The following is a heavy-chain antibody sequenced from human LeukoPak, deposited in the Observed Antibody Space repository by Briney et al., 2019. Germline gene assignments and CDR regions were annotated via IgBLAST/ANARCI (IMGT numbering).Heavy chain of an antibody. D-gene: IGHD6-19*01. CDR3: AKEEAVVLDY. Sequence: GGSLRLSCAASGFTFSSYGMHWVRQAPGKGLEWVAVISYDGSNKYYADFVKGRFTISRDNSKNTLYLQMNSLRAEDTAVYYCAKEEAVVLDYWGQGTLVTVSS. V-gene: IGHV3-30*18. CDR1: GFTFSSYG. CDR2: ISYDGSNK. J-gene: IGHJ4*02.